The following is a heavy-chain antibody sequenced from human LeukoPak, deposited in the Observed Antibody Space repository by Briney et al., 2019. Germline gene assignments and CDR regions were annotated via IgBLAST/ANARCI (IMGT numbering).Heavy chain of an antibody. Sequence: SETLSLTCTVSGYSISSDYYWSWIRQPAGKGLGWIGRIYTSGSTNYNPSLKSRVTMSVDTSKNQFSLKLSSVTAADTAVYYCARERTLRFGELRGFFDPWGQGTLVTVSS. V-gene: IGHV4-4*07. CDR3: ARERTLRFGELRGFFDP. J-gene: IGHJ5*02. CDR1: GYSISSDYY. D-gene: IGHD3-10*01. CDR2: IYTSGST.